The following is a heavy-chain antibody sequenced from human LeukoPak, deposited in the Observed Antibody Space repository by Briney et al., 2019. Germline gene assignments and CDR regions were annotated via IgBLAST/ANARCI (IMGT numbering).Heavy chain of an antibody. D-gene: IGHD6-19*01. CDR2: ISYDGSNK. CDR3: AKESSGWYLGRYFDL. J-gene: IGHJ2*01. Sequence: GRSLRLSCSTSGFTFSSYDMHWVRQAPDKGLGWVEAISYDGSNKYYADSVKGRFNISRDNSKNTVYRQMNSLRAEDTAVYYCAKESSGWYLGRYFDLWGRGTLVTVSS. CDR1: GFTFSSYD. V-gene: IGHV3-30*18.